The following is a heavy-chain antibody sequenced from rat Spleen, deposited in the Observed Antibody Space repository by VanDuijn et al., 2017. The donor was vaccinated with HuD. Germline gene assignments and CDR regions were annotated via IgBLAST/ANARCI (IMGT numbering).Heavy chain of an antibody. CDR1: GFTFSDYN. J-gene: IGHJ1*01. Sequence: EVQLVESGGGLVQPGRSLKLSCVTSGFTFSDYNMAWVRQAPKKGLEWVAIISYDGSTTYYRDSVKGRITITRDNAKSTLYLQMDRLRSEDTATYYCARMNYYGSPSDWYFDFWGPGTMVTVSS. D-gene: IGHD1-2*01. V-gene: IGHV5-7*01. CDR3: ARMNYYGSPSDWYFDF. CDR2: ISYDGSTT.